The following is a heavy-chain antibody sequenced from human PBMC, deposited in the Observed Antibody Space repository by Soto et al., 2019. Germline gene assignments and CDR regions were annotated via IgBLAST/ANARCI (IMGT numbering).Heavy chain of an antibody. V-gene: IGHV1-8*01. CDR1: GYTFTSYD. J-gene: IGHJ4*02. D-gene: IGHD3-10*01. CDR3: ARGRITMVRGVIIKYYFDY. Sequence: ASVKVSCKASGYTFTSYDINWVRQATGQGLEWMGWMNPNSGNTGYAQKFQGRVTMTRNTSISTAYMELSSLRSEDTAVYYCARGRITMVRGVIIKYYFDYWGQRTLVTVSS. CDR2: MNPNSGNT.